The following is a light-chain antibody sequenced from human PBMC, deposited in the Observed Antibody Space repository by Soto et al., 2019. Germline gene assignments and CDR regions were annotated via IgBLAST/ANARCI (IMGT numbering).Light chain of an antibody. V-gene: IGKV3-20*01. CDR1: QTVKNNY. CDR3: QHYDGSPRT. Sequence: ETVLTQAPGTVSLSPGERATLSCKTSQTVKNNYLAWYQQRPDQPPRLLIYGVFNRAAGVPDKFSGSWSRTDFTLTISGLEPEDSAVYYCQHYDGSPRTFGQGNKLEIK. CDR2: GVF. J-gene: IGKJ2*01.